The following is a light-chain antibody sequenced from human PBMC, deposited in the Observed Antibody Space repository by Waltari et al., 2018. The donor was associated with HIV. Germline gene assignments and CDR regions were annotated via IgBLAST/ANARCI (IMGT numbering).Light chain of an antibody. J-gene: IGLJ2*01. CDR2: KGT. CDR1: ALTKRY. V-gene: IGLV3-25*03. CDR3: QSSDSSGVDFVV. Sequence: DLTQPPSVSVPPGQTATITCTGDALTKRYGYWYQKESGQAPVLVINKGTERLLGIPARFAGASSVTSLTLTINEVPADDEAEYYCQSSDSSGVDFVVFGGGTKLTV.